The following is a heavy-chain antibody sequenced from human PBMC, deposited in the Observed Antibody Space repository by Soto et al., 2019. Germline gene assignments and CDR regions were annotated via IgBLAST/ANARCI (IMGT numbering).Heavy chain of an antibody. CDR2: INPSGGST. CDR1: GYTFTSYY. CDR3: ARDLSYYDSSAHAFDI. J-gene: IGHJ3*02. Sequence: ASVKVSCTASGYTFTSYYMHWVRQAPGQGLEWMGIINPSGGSTSYAQKFQGRVTMTRDTSTSTVYMELSSLRSEDTAVYYCARDLSYYDSSAHAFDIWGQGTMVTVSS. D-gene: IGHD3-22*01. V-gene: IGHV1-46*01.